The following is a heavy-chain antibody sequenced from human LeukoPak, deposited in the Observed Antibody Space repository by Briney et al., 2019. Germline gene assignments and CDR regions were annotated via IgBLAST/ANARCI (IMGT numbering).Heavy chain of an antibody. CDR2: IIPISGTT. J-gene: IGHJ5*02. D-gene: IGHD1-26*01. CDR3: ARKLRLGGNWFDP. V-gene: IGHV1-69*15. Sequence: SVKVTCKTSGGTFTSYAITWVRQAPGQGLEWMGKIIPISGTTNYAQKFQGRVTFTADESTSTAYMELSSLRSEDTALYYCARKLRLGGNWFDPWGQGTLVTVSS. CDR1: GGTFTSYA.